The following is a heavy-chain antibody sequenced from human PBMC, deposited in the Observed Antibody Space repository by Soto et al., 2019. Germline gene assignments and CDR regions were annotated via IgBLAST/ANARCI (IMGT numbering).Heavy chain of an antibody. Sequence: GESLNIYCKTSGYSFTNYWIGWVRQMPAKGLEYMGIILPGDSHTKYNPAFQGQVNISADKSNSTAYVQWSSLKASDTSMYYCARRYFDTSGYSGGFDVWGQGTMVTVSS. CDR1: GYSFTNYW. CDR3: ARRYFDTSGYSGGFDV. D-gene: IGHD3-22*01. CDR2: ILPGDSHT. J-gene: IGHJ3*01. V-gene: IGHV5-51*01.